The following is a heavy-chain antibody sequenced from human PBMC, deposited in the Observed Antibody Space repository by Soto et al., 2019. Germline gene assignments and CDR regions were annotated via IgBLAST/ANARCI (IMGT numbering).Heavy chain of an antibody. V-gene: IGHV1-18*04. CDR1: GYTFNTYG. J-gene: IGHJ4*02. CDR3: ARDSYYDFVWGRYRDTGYCDY. Sequence: GASVKVSCKTSGYTFNTYGISWVRQAPGQGLEWMGWISTYNRNTHYIEKFQGRVSMTADTSTTTVYMELRNLGTDDTAVYYCARDSYYDFVWGRYRDTGYCDYWGQGTLVTVSS. D-gene: IGHD3-16*02. CDR2: ISTYNRNT.